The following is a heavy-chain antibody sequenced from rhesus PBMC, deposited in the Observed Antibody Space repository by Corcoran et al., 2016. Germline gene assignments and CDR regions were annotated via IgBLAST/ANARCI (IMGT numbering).Heavy chain of an antibody. CDR1: GSSISRGHY. CDR2: IYGRGGSY. D-gene: IGHD6-25*01. J-gene: IGHJ4*01. Sequence: QVQLQESGPGLVKPSETLSLTCAVSGSSISRGHYWNWIRPPLRTGLEWIGSIYGRGGSYYLNPSLKSRVTLSGDTSKNQFSLKLSSVTAADTAVYYCARDRAAAGNGNFDYWGQGVLVTVSS. CDR3: ARDRAAAGNGNFDY. V-gene: IGHV4S14*01.